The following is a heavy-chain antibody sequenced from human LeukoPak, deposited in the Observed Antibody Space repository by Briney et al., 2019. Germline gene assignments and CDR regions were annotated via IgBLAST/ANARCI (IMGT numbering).Heavy chain of an antibody. Sequence: PGGSLRLSCAASGFTFSSYGMHWVRQAPGKGLEWVAFIRYDGSNKYYADSVKGRFTISRDNSKNTLYLQMNSLRAEDTAVYYCAKDEDFWSGYYEYWGQGTLVTVSS. CDR2: IRYDGSNK. J-gene: IGHJ4*02. V-gene: IGHV3-30*02. CDR3: AKDEDFWSGYYEY. D-gene: IGHD3-3*01. CDR1: GFTFSSYG.